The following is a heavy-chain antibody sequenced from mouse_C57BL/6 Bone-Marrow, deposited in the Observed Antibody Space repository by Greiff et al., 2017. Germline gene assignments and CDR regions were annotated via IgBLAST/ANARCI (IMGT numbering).Heavy chain of an antibody. Sequence: QVQLKQPGAELVKPGASVKLSCKASGYTFTSYWMHWVKQRPGQGLEWIGMIHPNSGSTNYNEKFKSKATLTVDKSSSTAYMQLSSLTSEDSAVYYCARKKGFYYYGSSYGYFDVWGTGTTVTVSS. CDR3: ARKKGFYYYGSSYGYFDV. CDR1: GYTFTSYW. V-gene: IGHV1-64*01. D-gene: IGHD1-1*01. J-gene: IGHJ1*03. CDR2: IHPNSGST.